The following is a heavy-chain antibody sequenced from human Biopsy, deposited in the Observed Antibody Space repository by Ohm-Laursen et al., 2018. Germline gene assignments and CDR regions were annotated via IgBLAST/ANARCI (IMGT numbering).Heavy chain of an antibody. CDR1: GFTFDDYA. Sequence: SLRLSCAASGFTFDDYAMHWVRQAPGKGLEWVSGIFRNSGNIDYAASVKGRFTISRDNAKNSLFLQMNSLTTEDTALYYCVRGYSSSWSGYLDHWGQGTLVTVSS. D-gene: IGHD3-3*01. CDR3: VRGYSSSWSGYLDH. J-gene: IGHJ4*02. CDR2: IFRNSGNI. V-gene: IGHV3-9*01.